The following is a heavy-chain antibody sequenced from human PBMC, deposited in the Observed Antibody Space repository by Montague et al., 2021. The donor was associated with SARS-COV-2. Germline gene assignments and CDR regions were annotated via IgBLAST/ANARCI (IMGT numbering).Heavy chain of an antibody. Sequence: TLSLTCTVSGVSISSGGYYWNWIRPHPGKGLEWIGYIHYSGSTYYTPSLQSRVAISVDTSKNEFSLKLTSVTAADTAVYYCARDGDEGYFFEYWGQGLLVTVSS. V-gene: IGHV4-31*03. J-gene: IGHJ4*02. CDR1: GVSISSGGYY. CDR2: IHYSGST. CDR3: ARDGDEGYFFEY. D-gene: IGHD2/OR15-2a*01.